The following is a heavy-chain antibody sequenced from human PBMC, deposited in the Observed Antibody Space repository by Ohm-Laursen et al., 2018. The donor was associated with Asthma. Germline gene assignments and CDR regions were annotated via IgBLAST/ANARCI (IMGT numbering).Heavy chain of an antibody. CDR2: ISSSSSTI. CDR3: AREWGGMDV. Sequence: SLRLSCSASEFTFSLYSMNWVRQAPGKGLEWVSYISSSSSTIYYADSVKGRFTISRDNAKNSLYLQMNNLRAEDAAIYYCAREWGGMDVWGLGATVTVSS. V-gene: IGHV3-48*01. D-gene: IGHD3-16*01. CDR1: EFTFSLYS. J-gene: IGHJ6*02.